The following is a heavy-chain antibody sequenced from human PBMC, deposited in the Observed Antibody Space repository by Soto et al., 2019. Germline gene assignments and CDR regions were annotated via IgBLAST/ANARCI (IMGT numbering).Heavy chain of an antibody. V-gene: IGHV1-2*02. CDR1: GYTFTGYY. J-gene: IGHJ4*02. CDR2: INPNSGGT. D-gene: IGHD6-6*01. CDR3: ATPISIAARPGYYFDY. Sequence: ASVKVSCKASGYTFTGYYMHWVRQAPGQGLEWMGWINPNSGGTNYAQKFQGRVTMTRNTSISTAYMELSRLRSDDTAVYYCATPISIAARPGYYFDYWGQGTLVTAPQ.